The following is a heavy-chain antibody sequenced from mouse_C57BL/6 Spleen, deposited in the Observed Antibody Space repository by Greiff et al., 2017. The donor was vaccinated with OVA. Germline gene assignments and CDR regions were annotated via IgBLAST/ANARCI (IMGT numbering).Heavy chain of an antibody. D-gene: IGHD2-2*01. CDR3: ARSTMVTTRYFDV. CDR2: INPNTGGT. J-gene: IGHJ1*03. V-gene: IGHV1-22*01. CDR1: GYTFPDYN. Sequence: EVQLQQSGPELVKPGASVKMSCKASGYTFPDYNMHWVKQSHGKSLEWIGYINPNTGGTSYNQKFKGKATLTVNKSSSTAYMELRSLTSEDSAVYYCARSTMVTTRYFDVWGTGTTVTVSS.